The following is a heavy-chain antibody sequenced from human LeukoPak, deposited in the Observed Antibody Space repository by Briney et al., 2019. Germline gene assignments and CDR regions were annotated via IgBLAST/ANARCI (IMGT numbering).Heavy chain of an antibody. Sequence: ASVKVSCKASGYTFTSYGISWVRQAPGQGLEWMGWISAYNGNTNYAQKLQGRVTMTTDTSTSTAYMELRSLRSDDTAVYYCARKYYYDSSGYYYDAPDAFDIWGQGTMVTVFS. V-gene: IGHV1-18*01. J-gene: IGHJ3*02. CDR2: ISAYNGNT. CDR3: ARKYYYDSSGYYYDAPDAFDI. CDR1: GYTFTSYG. D-gene: IGHD3-22*01.